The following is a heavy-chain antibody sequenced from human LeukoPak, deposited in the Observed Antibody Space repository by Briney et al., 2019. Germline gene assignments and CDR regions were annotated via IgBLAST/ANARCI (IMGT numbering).Heavy chain of an antibody. CDR3: ARHASVDYANFDY. D-gene: IGHD4-17*01. J-gene: IGHJ4*02. V-gene: IGHV4-59*08. CDR2: IYYSGST. Sequence: SETLSLTCTVSGGSIIYYYWTWIRQPPGKGLEWIGYIYYSGSTNYNPSLKSRVTISVDTSKNQFSLNLNSVTAADTAVYYCARHASVDYANFDYWGQGTLVTVSS. CDR1: GGSIIYYY.